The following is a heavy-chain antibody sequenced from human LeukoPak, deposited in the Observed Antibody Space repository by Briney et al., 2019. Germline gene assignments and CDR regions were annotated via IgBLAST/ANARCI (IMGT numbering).Heavy chain of an antibody. CDR1: GFTFSNYA. V-gene: IGHV3-23*01. D-gene: IGHD6-6*01. CDR3: AKDTGIEYSSSSAPDY. J-gene: IGHJ4*02. CDR2: ISGSGGGT. Sequence: GGSLRLSCAASGFTFSNYAMSGVRQAPGRGLEWVSAISGSGGGTHYADSVKGRFTISRDNSKNTLYPQMNSLRAEDTAVYYCAKDTGIEYSSSSAPDYWGQGTLVTVSS.